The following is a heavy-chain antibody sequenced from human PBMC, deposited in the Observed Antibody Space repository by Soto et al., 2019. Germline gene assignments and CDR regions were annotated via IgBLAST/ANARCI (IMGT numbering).Heavy chain of an antibody. D-gene: IGHD1-26*01. CDR3: ARDLAKGGGSAGFDY. Sequence: ASVKVSWKAAGYTLTAYYMHWVRHSPGQGLEWMWWINPKSGGTMYPQKFQGRVTMPWDTSITTAYMALTRLRSDSTAVYYCARDLAKGGGSAGFDYCGQVRLGTV. CDR1: GYTLTAYY. J-gene: IGHJ4*02. V-gene: IGHV1-2*02. CDR2: INPKSGGT.